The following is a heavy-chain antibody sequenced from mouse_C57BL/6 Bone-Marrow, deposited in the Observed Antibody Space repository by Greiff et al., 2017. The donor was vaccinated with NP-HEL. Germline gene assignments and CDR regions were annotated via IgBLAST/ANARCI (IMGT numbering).Heavy chain of an antibody. D-gene: IGHD2-4*01. CDR3: ARSGGQRGYDYDDWYFDV. V-gene: IGHV1-42*01. CDR2: INPSTGGT. CDR1: GYSFTGYY. J-gene: IGHJ1*03. Sequence: EVQLQQSGPELVKPGASVKISCKASGYSFTGYYMNWVKQSPEKSLEWIGEINPSTGGTTYNQKFKAKATLTVDKSSSTAYMQLKSLTSEDSAVYYCARSGGQRGYDYDDWYFDVWGTGTTVTVSS.